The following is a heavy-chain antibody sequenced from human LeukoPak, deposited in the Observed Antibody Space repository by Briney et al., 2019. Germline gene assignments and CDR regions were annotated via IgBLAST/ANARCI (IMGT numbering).Heavy chain of an antibody. D-gene: IGHD6-13*01. CDR3: TRVYSSSWYTFDY. V-gene: IGHV3-49*03. Sequence: GGSLRLSCTASGFTFGDYAMSWFRQAPGKGLEWVGFIRSKAYGGTTEYAASVKGRFTISRDDSKSIAYLQINSLKTEDTAVYYCTRVYSSSWYTFDYWGQGTLVTVSS. CDR2: IRSKAYGGTT. CDR1: GFTFGDYA. J-gene: IGHJ4*02.